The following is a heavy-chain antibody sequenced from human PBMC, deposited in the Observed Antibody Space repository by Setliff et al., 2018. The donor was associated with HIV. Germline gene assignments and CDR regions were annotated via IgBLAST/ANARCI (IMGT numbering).Heavy chain of an antibody. D-gene: IGHD2-2*01. CDR1: GYTFTNYI. J-gene: IGHJ2*01. Sequence: ASEGSCKASGYTFTNYIMNWVRQAPGQGLEWMGWINTNTGNPTYAQGFTGRFVFSLDTSVSTAYLQISSLKAEDTAVYYCARVGCSSTTCPWAWYFDLWGRGTLVTVSS. CDR3: ARVGCSSTTCPWAWYFDL. CDR2: INTNTGNP. V-gene: IGHV7-4-1*02.